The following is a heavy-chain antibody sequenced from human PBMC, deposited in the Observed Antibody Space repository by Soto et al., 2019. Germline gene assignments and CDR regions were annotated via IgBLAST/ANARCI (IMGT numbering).Heavy chain of an antibody. CDR3: AKDARSGWYPAFDI. D-gene: IGHD6-19*01. J-gene: IGHJ3*02. CDR1: GIIFSNYA. CDR2: ISISDGRT. V-gene: IGHV3-23*01. Sequence: GGSLRLSCGASGIIFSNYAMNWVRQAPGKGLEWVSTISISDGRTYYADSVKGRFTISRDNSKHTLYLQMNSLRAEDTAVYYCAKDARSGWYPAFDIWGQGTMVT.